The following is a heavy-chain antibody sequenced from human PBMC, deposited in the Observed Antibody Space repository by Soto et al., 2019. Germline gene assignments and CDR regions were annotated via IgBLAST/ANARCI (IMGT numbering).Heavy chain of an antibody. Sequence: SETLSLTCTVSGGSITSGGYSWTWIRQPPGKGLEWIGYIYKSGSTNYNPSLKSRVTLSVDRSKNQFSLSLKSVTAADTAVYYCAREMTAVTATGDWFDPWGKGLLVTVPS. CDR1: GGSITSGGYS. CDR2: IYKSGST. J-gene: IGHJ5*02. CDR3: AREMTAVTATGDWFDP. D-gene: IGHD4-17*01. V-gene: IGHV4-30-2*01.